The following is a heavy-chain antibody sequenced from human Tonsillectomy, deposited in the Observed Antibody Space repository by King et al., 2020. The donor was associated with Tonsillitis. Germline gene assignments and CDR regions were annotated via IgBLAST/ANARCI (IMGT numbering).Heavy chain of an antibody. CDR1: GDSISRYY. Sequence: LQLQESGPGLVKPSVTLSLTCTVSGDSISRYYWSWIRQPPGKALEWIGYIYYSGSTNYNPSLKSRVTISVDTSKNQFSLKLSSVTAADTAVYYCARHRDIAATRHESRFDPWGQGTLVTVSS. V-gene: IGHV4-59*08. J-gene: IGHJ5*02. CDR3: ARHRDIAATRHESRFDP. D-gene: IGHD6-25*01. CDR2: IYYSGST.